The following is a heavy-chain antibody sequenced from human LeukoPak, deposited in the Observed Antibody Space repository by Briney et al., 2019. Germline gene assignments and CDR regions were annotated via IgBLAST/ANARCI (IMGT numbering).Heavy chain of an antibody. Sequence: PGGSLRLSCAASGFIFSHYWMTWVRQTPGKGLELVANIKQDGSQTYHVDSVKGRFTISRDNAENSLYLQMDSLRVEDTAVYYCARYASYDSGTYYRYLDYWGQGTLVIVSS. J-gene: IGHJ4*02. D-gene: IGHD3-10*01. CDR3: ARYASYDSGTYYRYLDY. V-gene: IGHV3-7*01. CDR1: GFIFSHYW. CDR2: IKQDGSQT.